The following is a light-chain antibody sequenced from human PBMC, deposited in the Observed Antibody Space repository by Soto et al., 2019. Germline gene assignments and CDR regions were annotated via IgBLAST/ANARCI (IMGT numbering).Light chain of an antibody. V-gene: IGKV1-12*01. CDR1: QGISRW. J-gene: IGKJ5*01. CDR3: QQADSFTIT. CDR2: AAS. Sequence: DIQMTQSPSSVSAFVGYRVTITCRATQGISRWLAWYQQKPGKAPKLLIYAASSLQSGVPSRFSGSVSGTEVTITISSLQNEDVATYYCQQADSFTITFGQGTRLEIK.